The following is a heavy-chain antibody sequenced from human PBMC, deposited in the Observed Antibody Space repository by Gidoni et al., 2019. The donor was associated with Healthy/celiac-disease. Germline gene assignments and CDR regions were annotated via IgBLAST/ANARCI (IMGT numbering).Heavy chain of an antibody. V-gene: IGHV4-61*01. CDR2: IYYSGST. Sequence: QVQLQESGPGLVKPSETLSLTCTVSGGSVSSGSYYLSCIRQPPGKGLEWSGYIYYSGSTHYNPSLKSRVTISVDTSKNQFSLKLSSVTAADTAVYYCARASHITMVRGVFDYWGQGTLVTVSS. J-gene: IGHJ4*02. CDR1: GGSVSSGSYY. D-gene: IGHD3-10*01. CDR3: ARASHITMVRGVFDY.